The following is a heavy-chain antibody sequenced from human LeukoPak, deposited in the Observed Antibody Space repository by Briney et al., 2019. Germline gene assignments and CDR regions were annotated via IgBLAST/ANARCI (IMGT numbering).Heavy chain of an antibody. CDR2: IQYDGSNK. CDR3: AKDWYYCGSGKVFYMDV. CDR1: DSTFSGYG. J-gene: IGHJ6*03. V-gene: IGHV3-30*02. D-gene: IGHD3-10*01. Sequence: GGSLRLSCATSDSTFSGYGIHWVRQAPGKGLEWVAFIQYDGSNKYYADSVQGRFTISRDNSKSTLYLQMNSLRAEDTAVYYCAKDWYYCGSGKVFYMDVWGKGTTVAVSS.